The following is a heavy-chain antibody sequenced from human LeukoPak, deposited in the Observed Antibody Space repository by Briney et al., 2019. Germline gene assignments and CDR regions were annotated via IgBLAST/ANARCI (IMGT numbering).Heavy chain of an antibody. CDR3: AELGITMIGGV. Sequence: GGSLRLSCAASGFTFSSYGMSWVRQAPGKGLEWVSAISGSGGSTYYADSVKGRFTISRDNAKKSLYLQMNSLRAEDTAVYYCAELGITMIGGVWGKGTTVTISS. J-gene: IGHJ6*04. CDR1: GFTFSSYG. CDR2: ISGSGGST. V-gene: IGHV3-23*01. D-gene: IGHD3-10*02.